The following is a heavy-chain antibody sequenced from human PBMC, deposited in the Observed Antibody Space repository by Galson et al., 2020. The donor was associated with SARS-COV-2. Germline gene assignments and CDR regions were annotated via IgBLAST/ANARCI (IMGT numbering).Heavy chain of an antibody. Sequence: GESLKISCAASGFTFSSYGMHWVRQAPGKGLEWVAVISYDGSNKYYADSVKGRFTISRDNSKNTLYLQMNSLRAEDTAVYYCAREFAVTYDAFDIWGQGTMVTVSS. V-gene: IGHV3-30*19. CDR2: ISYDGSNK. CDR3: AREFAVTYDAFDI. CDR1: GFTFSSYG. D-gene: IGHD4-17*01. J-gene: IGHJ3*02.